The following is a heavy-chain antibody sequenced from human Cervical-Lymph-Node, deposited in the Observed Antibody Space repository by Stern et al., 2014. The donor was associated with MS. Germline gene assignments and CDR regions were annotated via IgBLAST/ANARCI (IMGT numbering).Heavy chain of an antibody. CDR2: IWYDGSNK. CDR1: GFTFSSYG. Sequence: VQLLESGGGVVQPGRSLRLSCAASGFTFSSYGMHWVRQAQGTGLEWVAVIWYDGSNKYYADSVKGRFTISRDNSKNTLYLQMNSLRAEDTAVYYCARGNDGLGEDYYYYGMDVWGQGTTVTVSS. CDR3: ARGNDGLGEDYYYYGMDV. V-gene: IGHV3-33*01. J-gene: IGHJ6*02. D-gene: IGHD3-10*01.